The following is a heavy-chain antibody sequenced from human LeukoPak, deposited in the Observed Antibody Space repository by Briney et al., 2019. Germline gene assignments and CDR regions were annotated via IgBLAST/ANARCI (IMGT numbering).Heavy chain of an antibody. Sequence: SETLSLTCTVSGGSISSGGYSWSWIRQPPGKGLEWIGYVYDSGSTYYNPSLKSRVTISLDRSKNQFSLKLSSVTAADTAVYYCARANDFWSGFGAYDIWGQGTMVTVSS. CDR3: ARANDFWSGFGAYDI. D-gene: IGHD3-3*01. CDR2: VYDSGST. V-gene: IGHV4-30-2*01. J-gene: IGHJ3*02. CDR1: GGSISSGGYS.